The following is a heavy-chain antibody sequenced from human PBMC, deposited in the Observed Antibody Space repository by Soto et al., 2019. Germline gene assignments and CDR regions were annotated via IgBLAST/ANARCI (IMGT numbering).Heavy chain of an antibody. D-gene: IGHD5-12*01. Sequence: QVQLVQSGAEVEKPGASVTVSCKASGYSFSQYYLHWVRQAPGQGPEWMGWINPNSGATKYAKKFQGRVTMTRDTSVRTAFMELKWRQSDDTAVYYCARESGGATATLDYYYFYMDVWGRGTTVTVSS. CDR3: ARESGGATATLDYYYFYMDV. V-gene: IGHV1-2*02. CDR2: INPNSGAT. CDR1: GYSFSQYY. J-gene: IGHJ6*03.